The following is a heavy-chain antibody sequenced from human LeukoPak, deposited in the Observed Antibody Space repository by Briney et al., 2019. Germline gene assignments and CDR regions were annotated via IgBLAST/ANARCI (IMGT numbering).Heavy chain of an antibody. Sequence: PSETLSLTCAVYGGSFSGYYWSWIRQPPGKGLEWIGEINHSGSTNYNPSLKSRVTISVDTSKNQFSLKLSLVTAADTAVYYCARADFIYGMDVWGQGTTVTVSS. CDR1: GGSFSGYY. CDR3: ARADFIYGMDV. D-gene: IGHD3-10*01. J-gene: IGHJ6*02. V-gene: IGHV4-34*01. CDR2: INHSGST.